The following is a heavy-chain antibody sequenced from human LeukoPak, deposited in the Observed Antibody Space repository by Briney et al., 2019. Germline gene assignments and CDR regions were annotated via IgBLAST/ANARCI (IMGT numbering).Heavy chain of an antibody. CDR2: LYSGGNT. CDR1: GFTVSSNY. D-gene: IGHD4-17*01. Sequence: PGGSLRLSCAASGFTVSSNYMGWVRQAPGKGLEWVSVLYSGGNTYYSDSVKGRFTISRDNSKNTLYLQMNSLRAEDTAVYYCAKGKDYYGDYPCLDYWGQGTLVTVSS. CDR3: AKGKDYYGDYPCLDY. J-gene: IGHJ4*02. V-gene: IGHV3-66*01.